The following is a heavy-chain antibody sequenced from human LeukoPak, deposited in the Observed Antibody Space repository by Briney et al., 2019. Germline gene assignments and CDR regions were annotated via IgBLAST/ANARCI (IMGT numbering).Heavy chain of an antibody. D-gene: IGHD3-10*01. CDR3: ASSMVRGVKKDYYYYYMDV. J-gene: IGHJ6*03. V-gene: IGHV4-38-2*01. CDR2: IYHSGST. Sequence: PSETLSLTCAVSGYSISSGYYWGWIRQPPGKGLEWIGSIYHSGSTYYNPSLKSRVTISVDTSKNQFSLKLSSVTAADTAVYYCASSMVRGVKKDYYYYYMDVWGKGTTVTVSS. CDR1: GYSISSGYY.